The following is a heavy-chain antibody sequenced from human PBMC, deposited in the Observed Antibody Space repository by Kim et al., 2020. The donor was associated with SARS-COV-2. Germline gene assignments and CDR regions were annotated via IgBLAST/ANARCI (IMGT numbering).Heavy chain of an antibody. CDR3: AIGTATIFSRRAFDI. D-gene: IGHD6-25*01. V-gene: IGHV1-18*01. CDR2: ISAYNGNT. CDR1: GYTFTSYG. Sequence: ASVKVSCKASGYTFTSYGISWVRQAPGQGLDWMGWISAYNGNTNYAQKLQGRVTMTTDTSTSTAYMELRSLRSDDTAVYYCAIGTATIFSRRAFDIWGQGTMVTVSS. J-gene: IGHJ3*02.